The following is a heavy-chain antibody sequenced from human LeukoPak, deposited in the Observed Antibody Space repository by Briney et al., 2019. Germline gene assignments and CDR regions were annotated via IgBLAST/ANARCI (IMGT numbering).Heavy chain of an antibody. Sequence: SETLSLTCAVYGGSFSGYYWSWIRQPPGKGLEWIGEINHSGSTNYNPPLKSRVTISVDTSKNQFSLKLSSVTAADTAVYYCARVDGSWYGHWGQGTLVTVSS. D-gene: IGHD6-13*01. J-gene: IGHJ4*02. CDR3: ARVDGSWYGH. CDR2: INHSGST. CDR1: GGSFSGYY. V-gene: IGHV4-34*01.